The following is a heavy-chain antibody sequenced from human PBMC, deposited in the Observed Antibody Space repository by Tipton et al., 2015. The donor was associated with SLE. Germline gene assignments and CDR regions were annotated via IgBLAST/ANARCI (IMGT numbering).Heavy chain of an antibody. CDR1: GFTVSSNY. CDR2: IYSGGST. CDR3: ARVGYCSGGSCLYWYVDL. Sequence: GSLRLSCAASGFTVSSNYMSWVRQAPGKGLEWVSVIYSGGSTYYADSVKGRFTISRDNSKNTLYLQMNSLRAEDTAVYYCARVGYCSGGSCLYWYVDLWGRGTLVTVSS. D-gene: IGHD2-15*01. J-gene: IGHJ2*01. V-gene: IGHV3-53*05.